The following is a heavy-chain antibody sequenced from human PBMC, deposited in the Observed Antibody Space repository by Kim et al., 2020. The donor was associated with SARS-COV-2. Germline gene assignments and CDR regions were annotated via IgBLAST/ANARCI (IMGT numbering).Heavy chain of an antibody. V-gene: IGHV3-74*01. D-gene: IGHD2-21*02. Sequence: GGSLRLSCAASGFTSSGDWMHWVRQAPGKGPMWVSRIDGGGTATAYADAVEGRFTISRDSAKDTLYLQMNSLRDEDTAIYYCVRARYDGNCFGRWGQGTLVTVSS. CDR1: GFTSSGDW. J-gene: IGHJ4*02. CDR3: VRARYDGNCFGR. CDR2: IDGGGTAT.